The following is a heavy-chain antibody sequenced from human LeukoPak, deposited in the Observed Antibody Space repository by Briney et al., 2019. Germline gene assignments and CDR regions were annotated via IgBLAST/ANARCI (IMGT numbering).Heavy chain of an antibody. D-gene: IGHD4-11*01. Sequence: GRSLRLSCAASGFTFSSYAMHWVRQAPGKGLVWVSRNTDGRTITYADSVKGRFTISRDNAKNTPYLQMNSLRAEDTAVYYCVRSAFLTTEFYFDYWGHGTLVTVSS. CDR1: GFTFSSYA. CDR2: NTDGRTI. J-gene: IGHJ4*01. V-gene: IGHV3-74*01. CDR3: VRSAFLTTEFYFDY.